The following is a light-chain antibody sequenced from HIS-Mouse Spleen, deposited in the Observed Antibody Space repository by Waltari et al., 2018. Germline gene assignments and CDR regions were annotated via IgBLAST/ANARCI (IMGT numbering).Light chain of an antibody. J-gene: IGLJ1*01. V-gene: IGLV3-10*01. Sequence: SYELTQPPSVSVSPGQTARITCSGDALPKKYAYWYQQKSGQAPVLVIYEDSKRPSGIPEIFSGSSSGKMATLTISGAQVEDEADYYCYSTDSSGNHYVFGTGTKVTVL. CDR2: EDS. CDR3: YSTDSSGNHYV. CDR1: ALPKKY.